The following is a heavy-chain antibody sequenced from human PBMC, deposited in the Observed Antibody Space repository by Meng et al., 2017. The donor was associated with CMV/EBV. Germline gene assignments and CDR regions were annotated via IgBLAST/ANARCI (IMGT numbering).Heavy chain of an antibody. CDR3: ARVGGDQLLWRMGGYFDY. CDR2: IYHSGST. J-gene: IGHJ4*02. V-gene: IGHV4-4*02. Sequence: SETLSLTCAVSGGSISSSNWWSWVRQPPGKGLEWIGEIYHSGSTNYNPSLKSRVTISVDTSKNQFSLKLSSVTAADTAVYYCARVGGDQLLWRMGGYFDYWGQGTLVTVSS. CDR1: GGSISSSNW. D-gene: IGHD2-2*01.